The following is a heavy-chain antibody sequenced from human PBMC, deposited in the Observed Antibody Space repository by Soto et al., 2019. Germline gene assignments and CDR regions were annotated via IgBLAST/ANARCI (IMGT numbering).Heavy chain of an antibody. J-gene: IGHJ5*02. CDR3: ASEDPDISGLDH. Sequence: SETLSLTCTVSGGSISNYYWIWIRQPPGKGLEWIGYIYYSGTTYYNPSLKSRVTISVDTAKNQFSLKLNAVTAADTAVYYCASEDPDISGLDHWGQGTPVTVSS. V-gene: IGHV4-59*01. D-gene: IGHD6-25*01. CDR2: IYYSGTT. CDR1: GGSISNYY.